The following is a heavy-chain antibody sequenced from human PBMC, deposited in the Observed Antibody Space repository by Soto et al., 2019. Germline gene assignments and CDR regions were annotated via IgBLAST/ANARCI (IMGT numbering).Heavy chain of an antibody. V-gene: IGHV3-30*18. J-gene: IGHJ4*02. Sequence: QVQLVESGGGVVQPGRSLRLSCAASGFTFSSYGMHWVRQAPGKGLEWVAVISYDGSNKYYADSAKGRFTISRDNSKNTLYLQMNSLRAEDTAVYYCAKSPRGGIQLWLDWGQGTLVTVSS. CDR3: AKSPRGGIQLWLD. CDR1: GFTFSSYG. D-gene: IGHD5-18*01. CDR2: ISYDGSNK.